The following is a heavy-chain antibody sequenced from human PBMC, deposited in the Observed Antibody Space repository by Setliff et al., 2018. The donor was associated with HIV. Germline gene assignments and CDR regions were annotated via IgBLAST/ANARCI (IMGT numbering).Heavy chain of an antibody. Sequence: SETLSLTCAVYAESFSGYYWSWIRQPPGKGLEWIGEINHSGSTNYNPSLKSRVTISVDTSKNQFSLKLSSVTAADTAVFYCARLTTTYYYDSSAYYHPVWGQGTLVTVSS. J-gene: IGHJ4*02. V-gene: IGHV4-34*01. CDR3: ARLTTTYYYDSSAYYHPV. D-gene: IGHD3-22*01. CDR2: INHSGST. CDR1: AESFSGYY.